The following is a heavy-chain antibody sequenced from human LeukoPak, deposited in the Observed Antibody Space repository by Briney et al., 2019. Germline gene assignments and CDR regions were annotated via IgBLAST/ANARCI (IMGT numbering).Heavy chain of an antibody. Sequence: GGSLRLSCVASGFSLDMYAMSWIRQAPGKGLEWVSYISSSGSTIYYADSVKGRFTISRDNAKNSLYLQMNSLRAEDTAVYYCAREYYYDSSGYYYNYWGQGTLVTVSS. D-gene: IGHD3-22*01. J-gene: IGHJ4*02. CDR3: AREYYYDSSGYYYNY. CDR2: ISSSGSTI. CDR1: GFSLDMYA. V-gene: IGHV3-11*01.